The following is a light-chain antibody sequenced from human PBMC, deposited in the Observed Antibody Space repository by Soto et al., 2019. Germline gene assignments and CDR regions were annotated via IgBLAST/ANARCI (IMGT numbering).Light chain of an antibody. J-gene: IGKJ5*01. CDR2: DAS. CDR3: HQYKNCPT. Sequence: SLSPSSISTFFCNSITIAFRASQNINSYLNWYQQKPGRAPKLLIYDASNLEAGIPARFRGSGSGTEFTFTISSLQPEDFAVYYCHQYKNCPTFGQGTRLEIK. CDR1: QNINSY. V-gene: IGKV1-33*01.